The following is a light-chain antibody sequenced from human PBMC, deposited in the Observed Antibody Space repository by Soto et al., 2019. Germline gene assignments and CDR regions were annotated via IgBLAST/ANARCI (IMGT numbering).Light chain of an antibody. Sequence: DIVMTQSPDSLAVSLGERVTINCKSSQSVLYSSNNINYLAWYQQKPGQPPKLLIYWASTRESGVPDRFSGSGSGTDFTLTISSLQAEDVAVYYCQQHYSTPRTFGQGTKVEIK. CDR2: WAS. V-gene: IGKV4-1*01. CDR1: QSVLYSSNNINY. J-gene: IGKJ1*01. CDR3: QQHYSTPRT.